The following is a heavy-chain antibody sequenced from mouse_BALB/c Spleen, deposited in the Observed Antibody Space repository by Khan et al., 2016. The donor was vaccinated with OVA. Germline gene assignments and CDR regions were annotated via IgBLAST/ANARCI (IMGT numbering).Heavy chain of an antibody. D-gene: IGHD2-10*01. CDR3: ARQPYYHYNIMDY. CDR2: IWSDGST. J-gene: IGHJ4*01. CDR1: GFSLTNYG. V-gene: IGHV2-6-1*01. Sequence: QVQLKESGPGLVAPSQSLSITCTISGFSLTNYGVHWIRQPPGKGLEWLVVIWSDGSTTYNSALKSRLTITKDNSKSQVFLQMNSLQTDDTAIYFCARQPYYHYNIMDYGDQGTSVTVSS.